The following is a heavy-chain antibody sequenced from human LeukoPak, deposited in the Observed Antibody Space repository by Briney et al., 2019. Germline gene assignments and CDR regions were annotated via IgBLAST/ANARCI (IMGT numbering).Heavy chain of an antibody. D-gene: IGHD5-18*01. J-gene: IGHJ4*02. V-gene: IGHV4-59*11. CDR1: GGSISSHY. CDR2: VLDNVRT. Sequence: SETLSLTCTVSGGSISSHYWSWVRQPPGKGLEWIGYVLDNVRTKDNPSLNSRFTLSADASKNQFSLRLTSVTAADTAVYYCATIKRGNIFGFFDFWGQGILVTVSS. CDR3: ATIKRGNIFGFFDF.